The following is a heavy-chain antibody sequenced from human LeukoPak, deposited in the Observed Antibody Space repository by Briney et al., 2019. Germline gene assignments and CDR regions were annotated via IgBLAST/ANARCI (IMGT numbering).Heavy chain of an antibody. CDR1: GGSISSYY. CDR2: IYTSGST. V-gene: IGHV4-4*07. J-gene: IGHJ5*02. CDR3: ARDILGYCSSTSCYSNCWFDP. Sequence: SETLSLTCTVSGGSISSYYWSWIRQPAGKGLEWIGRIYTSGSTNHNPSLKSRVTMSVDTSKNQFSLKLSSVTAADTAVYYCARDILGYCSSTSCYSNCWFDPWGQGTLVTVSS. D-gene: IGHD2-2*02.